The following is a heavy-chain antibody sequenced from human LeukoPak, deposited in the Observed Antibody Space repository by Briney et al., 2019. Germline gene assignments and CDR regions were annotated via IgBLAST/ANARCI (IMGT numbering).Heavy chain of an antibody. V-gene: IGHV1-18*01. Sequence: ASVKVSCKASGYTFTSYGISWVRQAPGQGLEWMGWISAYNGNTNYAQKLQGRVTMTTDTSTSTAYMELRSLRSDDTAVYYCARDRGLGYCSGGSCLNWFDPWGQGTLVTVSS. CDR1: GYTFTSYG. J-gene: IGHJ5*02. CDR3: ARDRGLGYCSGGSCLNWFDP. CDR2: ISAYNGNT. D-gene: IGHD2-15*01.